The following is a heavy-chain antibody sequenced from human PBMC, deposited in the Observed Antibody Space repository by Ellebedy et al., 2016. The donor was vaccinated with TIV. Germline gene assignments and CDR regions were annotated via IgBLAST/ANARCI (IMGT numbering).Heavy chain of an antibody. D-gene: IGHD3-9*01. CDR2: IKPDGSGI. Sequence: GGSLRLSCAASGFSFGSYWMLWVRQPPGKGLEWVSRIKPDGSGITYADSVTGRFTISRDNAEDTLYLQMNSLRAEDTAVYYCASRILTGYEGGYFDLWGRGTLVTVSS. V-gene: IGHV3-74*03. CDR3: ASRILTGYEGGYFDL. CDR1: GFSFGSYW. J-gene: IGHJ2*01.